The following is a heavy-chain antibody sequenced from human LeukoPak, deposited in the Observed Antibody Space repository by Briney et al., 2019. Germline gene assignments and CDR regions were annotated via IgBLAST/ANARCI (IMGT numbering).Heavy chain of an antibody. Sequence: SETLSLTCTVSGNSISSYYWSWIRQPAGKGLEWIGRINTSGSSNYNPSLKSRVTISVDTSKNQFSLKLSSVTAADTAVYYCARGSVRYYDSSGYYYHDAFDIWGQGTMVTVSS. CDR3: ARGSVRYYDSSGYYYHDAFDI. CDR1: GNSISSYY. D-gene: IGHD3-22*01. V-gene: IGHV4-4*07. CDR2: INTSGSS. J-gene: IGHJ3*02.